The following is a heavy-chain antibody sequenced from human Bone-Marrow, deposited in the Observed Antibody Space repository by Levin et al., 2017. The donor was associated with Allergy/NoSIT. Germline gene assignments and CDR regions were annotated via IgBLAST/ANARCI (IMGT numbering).Heavy chain of an antibody. V-gene: IGHV4-59*08. CDR2: IYYSGST. Sequence: SETLSLTCTVSGGSISSYYWSWIRQPPGKGLEWIGYIYYSGSTDYNAARKSRVTISVDTSKNQFSLKLSSVTAADTAVYYCARHGDYDTKGDAFDSWGQGTMVTVSS. CDR1: GGSISSYY. J-gene: IGHJ3*02. CDR3: ARHGDYDTKGDAFDS. D-gene: IGHD3-22*01.